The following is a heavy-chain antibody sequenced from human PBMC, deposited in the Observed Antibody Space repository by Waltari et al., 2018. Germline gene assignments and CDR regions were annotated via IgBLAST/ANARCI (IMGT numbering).Heavy chain of an antibody. CDR1: GGSITSGGSY. CDR2: IYHSGST. Sequence: QVQLQESGPGLVKPSQTLSLTCTVSGGSITSGGSYWTWIRQHPGKGLEWIGYIYHSGSTYYNPSLKSRVTISVDRSKNQFSLKLSSVTAADTAVYYCARDRSYGSSWHIDYWGQGTLVTVSS. D-gene: IGHD6-13*01. V-gene: IGHV4-31*03. CDR3: ARDRSYGSSWHIDY. J-gene: IGHJ4*02.